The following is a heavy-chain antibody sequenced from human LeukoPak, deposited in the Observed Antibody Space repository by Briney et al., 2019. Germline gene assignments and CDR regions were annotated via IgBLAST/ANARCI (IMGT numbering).Heavy chain of an antibody. J-gene: IGHJ4*02. V-gene: IGHV4-59*12. D-gene: IGHD1-14*01. CDR1: LDSTTSNF. CDR2: IHSSSST. CDR3: ARESLGGFNPGAY. Sequence: PSETLSLTCTVSLDSTTSNFRSWVRQPPGKGLEWIAYIHSSSSTNYNPSLQSRLTISINSSRNQIVLELSYVTAADTTVYYCARESLGGFNPGAYWGQGILVTVSS.